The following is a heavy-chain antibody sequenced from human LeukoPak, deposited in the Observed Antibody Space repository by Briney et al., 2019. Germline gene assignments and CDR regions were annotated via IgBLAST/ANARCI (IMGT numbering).Heavy chain of an antibody. J-gene: IGHJ1*01. D-gene: IGHD1-26*01. Sequence: GGSLRVSCADSGFTFVDHGMSWVRQAPGKGLEWVSGINWNGGRADHADSVKGRFTISRDNAKSSLFLQMNSLRAEDTALYYCARDRGGSYMYFQHWGQGTLVTVSS. CDR1: GFTFVDHG. V-gene: IGHV3-20*04. CDR3: ARDRGGSYMYFQH. CDR2: INWNGGRA.